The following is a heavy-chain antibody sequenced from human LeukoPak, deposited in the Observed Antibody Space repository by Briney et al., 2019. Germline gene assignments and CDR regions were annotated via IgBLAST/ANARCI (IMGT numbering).Heavy chain of an antibody. J-gene: IGHJ4*02. D-gene: IGHD5-12*01. CDR2: INPNSGGT. CDR3: ARAGIVATILSAAERDY. CDR1: GYTFTGYY. Sequence: GASVKVSCKASGYTFTGYYMHWVRQAPGQGLEWMGWINPNSGGTNYAQKFQGRVTMTRDTSISTAYMELSRLRSDDTAVYYCARAGIVATILSAAERDYWGQGTLVTVSS. V-gene: IGHV1-2*02.